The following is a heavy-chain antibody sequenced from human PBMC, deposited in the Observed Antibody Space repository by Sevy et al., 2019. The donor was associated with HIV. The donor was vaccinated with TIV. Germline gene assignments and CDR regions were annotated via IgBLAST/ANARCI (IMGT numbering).Heavy chain of an antibody. J-gene: IGHJ5*02. CDR3: ARDLGSSLNWFDP. Sequence: SQTLSLTCAISGDSVSSNSAAWNWIRQSPSRGLEWLGRTYYRSKGYNDYAVSVQSRITINPDTSKNQFSLQLKSVTPEDTAVYYCARDLGSSLNWFDPWGQGTLVTVSS. D-gene: IGHD6-13*01. CDR2: TYYRSKGYN. V-gene: IGHV6-1*01. CDR1: GDSVSSNSAA.